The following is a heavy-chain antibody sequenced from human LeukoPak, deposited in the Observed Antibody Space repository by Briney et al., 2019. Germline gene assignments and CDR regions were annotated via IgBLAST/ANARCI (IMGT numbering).Heavy chain of an antibody. CDR3: ARGEEWYYDSSGYYPFDY. CDR1: GFTFSSYE. CDR2: ISSSGSTI. D-gene: IGHD3-22*01. Sequence: GGSLRLSCAASGFTFSSYEMNWVRQAPGKGLEGVSYISSSGSTIYYADSVKGRFTISRDNAKNSLYPQMNSLRAEDTAVYYCARGEEWYYDSSGYYPFDYWGQGTLVTVSS. J-gene: IGHJ4*02. V-gene: IGHV3-48*03.